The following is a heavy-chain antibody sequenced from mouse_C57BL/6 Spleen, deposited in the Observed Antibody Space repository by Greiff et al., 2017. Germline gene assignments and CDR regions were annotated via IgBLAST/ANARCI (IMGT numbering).Heavy chain of an antibody. J-gene: IGHJ4*01. CDR1: GYTFTSYW. Sequence: QVQLQQPGAELVMPGASVKLSCKASGYTFTSYWMHWVKQRPGQGLEWIGEIDPSDSYTNYNQKFKGKSTLTVGKSSSTAYMQLSSLTSEDSAVYYCAREGLKRVVATKGAMDYWGQGASVTVSS. CDR3: AREGLKRVVATKGAMDY. D-gene: IGHD1-1*01. CDR2: IDPSDSYT. V-gene: IGHV1-69*01.